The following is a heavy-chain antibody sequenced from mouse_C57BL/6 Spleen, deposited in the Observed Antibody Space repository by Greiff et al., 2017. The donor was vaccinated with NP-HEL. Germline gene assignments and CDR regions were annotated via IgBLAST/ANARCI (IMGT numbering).Heavy chain of an antibody. Sequence: VQLVESGAELVKPGASVKISCKASGYAFSSYWMNWVKQRPGQGLEWIGQIYPGDGDTNYNGKFKGKATLTADKSSSTAYMQLSSLTSEDSAVYFCASGLTTVVADWEFDVWGTGTTVTVSA. CDR2: IYPGDGDT. J-gene: IGHJ1*03. D-gene: IGHD1-1*01. V-gene: IGHV1-80*01. CDR3: ASGLTTVVADWEFDV. CDR1: GYAFSSYW.